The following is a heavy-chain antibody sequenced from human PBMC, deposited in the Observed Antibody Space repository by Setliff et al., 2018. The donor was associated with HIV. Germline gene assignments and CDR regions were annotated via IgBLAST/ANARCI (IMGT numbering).Heavy chain of an antibody. D-gene: IGHD3-22*01. J-gene: IGHJ4*02. CDR3: AGAASPDSESGGYSAGGY. CDR1: GLTFNRYW. Sequence: GGSLRLSCVASGLTFNRYWMSWVRQVPGKGLEWVSNTKLDGSESYYVDSVKGRFIASIDNAKNSLYMQMNHLRVEDAAVYYCAGAASPDSESGGYSAGGYWGPGTLVTVSS. CDR2: TKLDGSES. V-gene: IGHV3-7*01.